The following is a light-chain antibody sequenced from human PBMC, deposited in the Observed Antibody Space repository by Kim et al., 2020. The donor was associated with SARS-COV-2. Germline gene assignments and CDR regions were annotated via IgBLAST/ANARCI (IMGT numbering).Light chain of an antibody. J-gene: IGKJ4*01. CDR1: QSISSY. V-gene: IGKV1-39*01. CDR2: AAS. CDR3: QQSYSTLT. Sequence: SASVGDRVTIACRASQSISSYLNWYQQKPGKAPKLLIYAASSLQSGVPSRFSGSGSGTDFTLTISRLQPEDFATYYCQQSYSTLTFGGGTKLEI.